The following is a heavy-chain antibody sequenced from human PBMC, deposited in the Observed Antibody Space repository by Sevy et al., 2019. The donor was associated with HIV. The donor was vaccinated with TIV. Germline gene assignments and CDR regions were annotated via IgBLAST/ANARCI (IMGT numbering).Heavy chain of an antibody. J-gene: IGHJ4*02. CDR3: AKSGGYIWNYFYFDY. Sequence: ASVKVSCKASGGTFRNYAINWVRQAPGQGLEWMGAIIPIFGTTNYAQKFQGRLTITADGSTNTDYMELSSLRSEDTAIYYCAKSGGYIWNYFYFDYWGQGALVTVSS. CDR2: IIPIFGTT. V-gene: IGHV1-69*13. CDR1: GGTFRNYA. D-gene: IGHD1-7*01.